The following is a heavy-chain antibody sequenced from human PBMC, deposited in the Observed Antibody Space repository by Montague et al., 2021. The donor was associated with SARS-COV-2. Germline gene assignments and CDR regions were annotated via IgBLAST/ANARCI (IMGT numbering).Heavy chain of an antibody. V-gene: IGHV4-39*01. J-gene: IGHJ4*02. Sequence: SETLSLTCSVSGGSFSSSSYCWGWIRQPPGKGPEWIGSLYYSGSTNYNPSLRSRVTMSVDTSKNQFSLRLTSVTAADTAVYYCARHRTYYGDVWGAHRYTPDYWGQGTLVTVSS. D-gene: IGHD3-16*02. CDR2: LYYSGST. CDR3: ARHRTYYGDVWGAHRYTPDY. CDR1: GGSFSSSSYC.